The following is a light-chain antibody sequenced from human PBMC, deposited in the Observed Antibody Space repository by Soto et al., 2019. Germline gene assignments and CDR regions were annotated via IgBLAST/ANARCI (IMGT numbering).Light chain of an antibody. J-gene: IGKJ1*01. Sequence: DIQMTQSPSTLSASVGERVTINCRASQNVGTWVAWYQQKPGKAPNLLIYKASNLERGVPSRFSGSGSVTEFTLTISCLQPDDLATYCCQQNNRYPWTFGQGTKVEIK. CDR1: QNVGTW. CDR3: QQNNRYPWT. V-gene: IGKV1-5*03. CDR2: KAS.